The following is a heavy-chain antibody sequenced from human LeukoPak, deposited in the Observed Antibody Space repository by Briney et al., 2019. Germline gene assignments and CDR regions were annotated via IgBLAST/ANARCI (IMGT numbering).Heavy chain of an antibody. Sequence: ASVKVSCKASGYTFTGYYMHWVRQAPGQGLEWMGWINPNNGGTNYAQKFQDRVTMTRDTSISTAYMELSRLRSDDTAVYYCARDQNYYDSSGYYGIDCWGQGTLVTVSS. CDR3: ARDQNYYDSSGYYGIDC. D-gene: IGHD3-22*01. CDR2: INPNNGGT. V-gene: IGHV1-2*02. CDR1: GYTFTGYY. J-gene: IGHJ4*02.